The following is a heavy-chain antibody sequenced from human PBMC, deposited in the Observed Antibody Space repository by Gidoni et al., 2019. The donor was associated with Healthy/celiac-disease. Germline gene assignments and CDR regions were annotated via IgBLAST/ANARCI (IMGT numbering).Heavy chain of an antibody. CDR2: IYYSGST. V-gene: IGHV4-39*01. J-gene: IGHJ4*02. CDR1: GGSISSSSYY. Sequence: QLQLQESGPGLVKPSETLSLTCTVPGGSISSSSYYWGWIRQPPGKGLEWIGSIYYSGSTYYNPSLKSRVTISVDTSKNQFSLKLSSVTAADTAVYYCARKFGYCSGGSCYSNVLYYFDYWGQGTLVTVSS. D-gene: IGHD2-15*01. CDR3: ARKFGYCSGGSCYSNVLYYFDY.